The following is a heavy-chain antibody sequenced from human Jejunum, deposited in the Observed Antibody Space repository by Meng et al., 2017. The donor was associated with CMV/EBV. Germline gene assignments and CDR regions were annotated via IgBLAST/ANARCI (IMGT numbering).Heavy chain of an antibody. CDR3: ARDSQRITIFGVDNYGMDV. CDR1: SYS. Sequence: SYSMNWIRQAPGKGLEWVSSISSSSSYICYANSVKGRFTISRDNAKNSLYLQMNSLRAEDTAVYYCARDSQRITIFGVDNYGMDVWGQGTTVTVSS. D-gene: IGHD3-3*01. V-gene: IGHV3-21*01. J-gene: IGHJ6*02. CDR2: ISSSSSYI.